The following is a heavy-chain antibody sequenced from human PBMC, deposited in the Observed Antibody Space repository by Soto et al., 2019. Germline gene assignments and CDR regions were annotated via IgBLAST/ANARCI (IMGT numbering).Heavy chain of an antibody. D-gene: IGHD5-12*01. CDR3: ARRRYSGYESPDY. J-gene: IGHJ4*02. CDR1: GGTFSSYT. V-gene: IGHV1-69*02. Sequence: QVQLVQSGAEVKKPGSSVKVSCKASGGTFSSYTISWVRQAPGQGLEWMGRIIPILGIANYAQKFQGRVTITADKSTSTAYMELSSLRSEDTAVYYCARRRYSGYESPDYWGQGTLVTVSS. CDR2: IIPILGIA.